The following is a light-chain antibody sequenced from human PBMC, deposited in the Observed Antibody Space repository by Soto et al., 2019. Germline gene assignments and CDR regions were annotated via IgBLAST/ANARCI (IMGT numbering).Light chain of an antibody. V-gene: IGLV1-44*01. CDR3: AAWDDSLNGYV. J-gene: IGLJ1*01. CDR2: SSN. CDR1: SSNIGSNT. Sequence: QCVLTQPPLASGAPGQRVTISCSGSSSNIGSNTVNWYQQLPGTAPKLLIYSSNQRPSGVPDRFSGSKSGTSASLAISGLQSEDEADYYCAAWDDSLNGYVFGTGTKVTVL.